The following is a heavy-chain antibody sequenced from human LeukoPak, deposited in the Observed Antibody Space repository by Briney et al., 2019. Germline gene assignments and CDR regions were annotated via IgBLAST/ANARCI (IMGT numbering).Heavy chain of an antibody. CDR3: AKDRKWFGELLFKLGDP. CDR2: ISYDGSNK. CDR1: GFTFSSYA. V-gene: IGHV3-30-3*01. Sequence: QSGGFLRLSCAASGFTFSSYAMPWVRQAPGKGLEWVAVISYDGSNKYYADSVKGRFTISRDNSKNTLYLQMNSLRAEDTAVYYCAKDRKWFGELLFKLGDPWGQGTLVTVSS. D-gene: IGHD3-10*01. J-gene: IGHJ5*02.